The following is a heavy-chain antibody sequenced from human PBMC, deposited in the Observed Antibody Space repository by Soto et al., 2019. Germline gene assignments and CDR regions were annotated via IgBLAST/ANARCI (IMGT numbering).Heavy chain of an antibody. D-gene: IGHD2-21*01. CDR1: AFTFSPYR. Sequence: LRLSFAASAFTFSPYRMNWVRQAPGKGLEWVSFIGSDITTIYYADSVRGRFTISRDNAKNSLYLQMNSLRDEDTAVYYCAREYCGGDCYGMDVWGQGTTVTVSS. V-gene: IGHV3-48*02. J-gene: IGHJ6*02. CDR2: IGSDITTI. CDR3: AREYCGGDCYGMDV.